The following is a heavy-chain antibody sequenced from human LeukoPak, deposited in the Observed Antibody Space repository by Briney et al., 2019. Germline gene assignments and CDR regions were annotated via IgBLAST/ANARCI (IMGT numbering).Heavy chain of an antibody. V-gene: IGHV3-30*18. D-gene: IGHD4-23*01. CDR2: ISYDGSNK. CDR3: AKGAHYGGNLPHFDY. J-gene: IGHJ4*02. Sequence: PGGSLRLSCAASGFTFSSYGMHWVRQAPGKGLEWVAVISYDGSNKYYADSVKGRFTISRDNSKNTLYLQMNSLRAEDTAVYYCAKGAHYGGNLPHFDYWGQGTLVTVSS. CDR1: GFTFSSYG.